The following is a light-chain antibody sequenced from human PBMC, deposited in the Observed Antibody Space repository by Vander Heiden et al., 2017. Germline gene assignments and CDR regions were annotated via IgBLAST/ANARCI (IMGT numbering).Light chain of an antibody. J-gene: IGKJ3*01. CDR1: QGISNY. CDR3: QKYYCDQALT. Sequence: DIQMTQSPSSLSASVGDRVTITCRASQGISNYLAWYQQKPGKGPKLLIYAASTLQSGVPSRFSGSGYGTDFTLTISSLQPEDVATYYCQKYYCDQALTFGHGTKVDIK. V-gene: IGKV1-27*01. CDR2: AAS.